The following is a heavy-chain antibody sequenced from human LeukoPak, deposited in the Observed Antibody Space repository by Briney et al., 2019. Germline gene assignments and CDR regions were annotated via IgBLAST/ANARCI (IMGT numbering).Heavy chain of an antibody. V-gene: IGHV3-20*04. J-gene: IGHJ4*02. CDR3: AKVMKPGDFDN. CDR2: INWNGGST. D-gene: IGHD2-8*01. CDR1: GFTFDDYG. Sequence: GGSLRLSCAASGFTFDDYGMSWVRQAPGKGLEWVSGINWNGGSTGYADSVKGRFTISRDNAKNSLYLQMNSLRAEDTAVYYCAKVMKPGDFDNGAREPWSPSPQ.